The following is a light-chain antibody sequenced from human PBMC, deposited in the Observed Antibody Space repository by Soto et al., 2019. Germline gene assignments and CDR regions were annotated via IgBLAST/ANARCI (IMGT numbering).Light chain of an antibody. Sequence: EIVLTQSPATLSLSPGERATLSCRASHYISSHLAWYQQKPGQAPRLLIYDASNRATGIPARFSGSGSGTDFTLTISSLEPEDFAFYYCQQRDTWPPITFGQGTRLEIK. CDR1: HYISSH. J-gene: IGKJ5*01. CDR3: QQRDTWPPIT. CDR2: DAS. V-gene: IGKV3-11*01.